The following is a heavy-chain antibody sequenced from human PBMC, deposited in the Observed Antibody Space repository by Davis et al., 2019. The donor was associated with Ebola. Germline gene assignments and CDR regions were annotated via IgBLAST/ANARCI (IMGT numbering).Heavy chain of an antibody. Sequence: GESLKISCAASGSTFNSYAMTWVRQAPGKGLEWVSSISGSGENTYYADSVKGRFTISRDNSKRTLYLQMNSLRAQDTAVYYCAKVGSTSWEIFYLDYWGQGTLVTVSS. CDR3: AKVGSTSWEIFYLDY. V-gene: IGHV3-23*01. D-gene: IGHD6-6*01. CDR1: GSTFNSYA. CDR2: ISGSGENT. J-gene: IGHJ4*02.